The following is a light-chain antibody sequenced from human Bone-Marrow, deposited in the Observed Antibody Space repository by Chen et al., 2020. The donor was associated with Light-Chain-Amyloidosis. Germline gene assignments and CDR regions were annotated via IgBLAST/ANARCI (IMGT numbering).Light chain of an antibody. Sequence: DSVFTQSPSTLSLSHGARAPLSCRASESLRTSHLSWYQQNPGQSPRLLIYGASSRATGIPDRFSGGGSGREITLTISRLEPVDLAVCYCRQYGGSPAHTFGQWTKLE. CDR1: ESLRTSH. J-gene: IGKJ2*01. V-gene: IGKV3-20*01. CDR3: RQYGGSPAHT. CDR2: GAS.